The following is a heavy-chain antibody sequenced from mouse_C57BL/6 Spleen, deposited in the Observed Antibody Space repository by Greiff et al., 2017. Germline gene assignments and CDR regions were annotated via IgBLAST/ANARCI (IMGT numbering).Heavy chain of an antibody. V-gene: IGHV3-8*01. CDR2: ISYSGST. Sequence: DVQLQESGPGLAKPSQTLSLTCSVTGYSITSDYWNWIRKFPGNKLEYMGYISYSGSTYYNPSLKSRISITRDTSKNQYYLQLNSVTTEDTATYYCARYRYYGSSHWYFDVWGTGTTVTVSS. CDR1: GYSITSDY. D-gene: IGHD1-1*01. J-gene: IGHJ1*03. CDR3: ARYRYYGSSHWYFDV.